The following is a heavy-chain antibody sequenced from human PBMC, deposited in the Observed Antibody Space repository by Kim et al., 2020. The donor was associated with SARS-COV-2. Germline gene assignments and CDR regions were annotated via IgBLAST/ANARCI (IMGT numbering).Heavy chain of an antibody. CDR2: INHSGST. V-gene: IGHV4-34*01. D-gene: IGHD6-13*01. CDR1: GGSFSGYY. Sequence: SETLSLTCAVYGGSFSGYYWSWIRQPPGKGLEWIGEINHSGSTNYNPSLKSRVTISVDTSKNQFSLKLSSVTAADTAVYYCARHSSSWYGSEKIRRFDYWGQGTLVTVSS. CDR3: ARHSSSWYGSEKIRRFDY. J-gene: IGHJ4*02.